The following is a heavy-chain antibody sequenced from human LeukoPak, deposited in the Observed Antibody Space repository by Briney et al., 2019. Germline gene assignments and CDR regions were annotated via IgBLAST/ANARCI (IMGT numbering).Heavy chain of an antibody. CDR2: IIPIFGTA. CDR1: GGTFSSYA. CDR3: AREYKRYQLLSYYFDY. D-gene: IGHD2-2*01. Sequence: GASVKVSCKASGGTFSSYAISWVRQAPGQGPEWMGGIIPIFGTANYAQKFQGRVTITADESTSTAYMELSSLRSEDTAVYYCAREYKRYQLLSYYFDYWGQGTLVTVSS. V-gene: IGHV1-69*13. J-gene: IGHJ4*02.